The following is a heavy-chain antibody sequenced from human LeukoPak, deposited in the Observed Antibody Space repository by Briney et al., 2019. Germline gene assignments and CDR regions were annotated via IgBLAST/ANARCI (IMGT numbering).Heavy chain of an antibody. CDR3: ARGFLYYDSSGYTYYFDY. CDR2: INHSGST. D-gene: IGHD3-22*01. Sequence: SETLSLICAVYGGSFSDYYWSWIRQPPGKGLEWIGEINHSGSTNYNPSLKSRVTISVDTSKNQFSLKLSSVTAADTAVYYCARGFLYYDSSGYTYYFDYWGQGTLVTVSS. CDR1: GGSFSDYY. J-gene: IGHJ4*02. V-gene: IGHV4-34*01.